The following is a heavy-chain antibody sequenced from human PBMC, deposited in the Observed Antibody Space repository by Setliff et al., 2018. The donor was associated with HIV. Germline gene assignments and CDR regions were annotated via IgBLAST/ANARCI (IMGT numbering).Heavy chain of an antibody. J-gene: IGHJ4*02. CDR3: ARGGGFWSGQLDY. CDR2: INQSGIS. CDR1: GGSFSDHY. D-gene: IGHD3-3*01. Sequence: PSETLSLTCAVYGGSFSDHYWTWIRQLPGKGLEWIGEINQSGISNFNPSLKSRVTMPIDTPKNQFSLELSSVTAADTAVYFCARGGGFWSGQLDYWGQGTLVTVSS. V-gene: IGHV4-34*01.